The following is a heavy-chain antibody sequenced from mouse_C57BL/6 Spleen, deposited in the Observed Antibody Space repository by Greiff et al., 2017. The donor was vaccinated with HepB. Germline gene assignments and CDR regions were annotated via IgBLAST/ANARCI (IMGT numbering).Heavy chain of an antibody. CDR2: FYPGSGSI. J-gene: IGHJ1*03. CDR3: ARHEDPPLRGNWYFDV. CDR1: GYTFTEYT. D-gene: IGHD1-1*01. Sequence: QVQPQQSGAELVKPGASVKLSCKASGYTFTEYTIHWVKQRSGQGLEWIGWFYPGSGSIKYNEKFKDKATLTADKSSSTVYMELSRLTSEDSAVYFCARHEDPPLRGNWYFDVWGTGTTVTVSS. V-gene: IGHV1-62-2*01.